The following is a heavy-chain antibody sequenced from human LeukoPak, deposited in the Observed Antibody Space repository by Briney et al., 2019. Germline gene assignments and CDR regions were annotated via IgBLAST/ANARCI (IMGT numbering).Heavy chain of an antibody. CDR3: ARGGGRYLSAKRSLFFDY. Sequence: GESLKISCQGSGYTFTSSWIGGVRHMPGKGLEWMGIIYPSDSDTRYSPSFQGQVTISADKSISTAYLQWSSLKASDTAIYYCARGGGRYLSAKRSLFFDYWGQGTLVTVSS. D-gene: IGHD3-16*01. V-gene: IGHV5-51*01. CDR1: GYTFTSSW. CDR2: IYPSDSDT. J-gene: IGHJ4*02.